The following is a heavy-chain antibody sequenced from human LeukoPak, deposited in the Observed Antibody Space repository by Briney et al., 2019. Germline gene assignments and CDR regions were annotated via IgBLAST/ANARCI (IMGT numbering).Heavy chain of an antibody. D-gene: IGHD6-19*01. CDR3: ARGLGVAGPRSLDY. CDR1: GGSFSGYY. Sequence: SETLSLTCAAYGGSFSGYYWSWIRQPPGKGLEWIGEINHSGSTNYNPSLKSRVTISVDTSKNQFSLKLSSVTAADTAVYCCARGLGVAGPRSLDYWGQGTLVTVSS. V-gene: IGHV4-34*01. J-gene: IGHJ4*02. CDR2: INHSGST.